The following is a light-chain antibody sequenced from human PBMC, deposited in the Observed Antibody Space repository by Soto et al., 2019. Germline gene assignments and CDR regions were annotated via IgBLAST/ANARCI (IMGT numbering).Light chain of an antibody. CDR2: AAS. CDR3: QQSYNTRA. V-gene: IGKV1-39*01. Sequence: DIQMTQSPSSLSACVGDRVTITCRASHTISDYLNWYQQKPGKAPKVLIYAASSLQNGVPSRFSGSGSGTEFTLTISSLQPEDSATYYCQQSYNTRAFGQGTKVDIK. J-gene: IGKJ2*01. CDR1: HTISDY.